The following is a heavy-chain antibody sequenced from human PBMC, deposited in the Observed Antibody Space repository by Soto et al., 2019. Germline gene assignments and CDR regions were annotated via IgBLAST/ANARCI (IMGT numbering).Heavy chain of an antibody. CDR1: GGSISSGGYY. D-gene: IGHD5-12*01. CDR3: ARMGGFSGYDLDP. CDR2: IYYTGNS. V-gene: IGHV4-31*03. Sequence: QVQLQESGPGLVKPSQTLSLTCTVSGGSISSGGYYWCWIRQLPGKGLEWIGYIYYTGNSHYNPSLQGRISISVDTSKNQFSLKLRSVSTADAAVYYCARMGGFSGYDLDPWGQGTLVTVSS. J-gene: IGHJ5*02.